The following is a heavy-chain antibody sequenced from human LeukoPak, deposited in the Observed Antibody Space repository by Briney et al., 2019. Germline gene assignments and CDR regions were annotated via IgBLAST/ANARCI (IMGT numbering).Heavy chain of an antibody. V-gene: IGHV3-74*01. Sequence: GGSLRLSCAASGFTFTTYWMHWVRQAPGKGLVWVSHINSDGSITSYADSVKGRFTISRDNAKNTLYLQMNSLRAEDTAVYYCARDAVDAPNAVGGKGTTVTVSS. D-gene: IGHD5-12*01. CDR1: GFTFTTYW. CDR3: ARDAVDAPNAV. J-gene: IGHJ6*04. CDR2: INSDGSIT.